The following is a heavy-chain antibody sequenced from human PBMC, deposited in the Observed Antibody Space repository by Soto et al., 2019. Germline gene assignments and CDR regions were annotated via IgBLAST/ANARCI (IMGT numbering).Heavy chain of an antibody. CDR3: ARDMRAVRYSSSWYAY. V-gene: IGHV1-3*01. Sequence: GASVKVSCKASGYTFTSYAMHWVRQAPGQRLEWMGWINAGNGNTKYSQKFQGRVTITRDTSASTAYMELSSLRSEDTAVYYCARDMRAVRYSSSWYAYWGQGTLVTLSS. J-gene: IGHJ4*02. CDR1: GYTFTSYA. CDR2: INAGNGNT. D-gene: IGHD6-13*01.